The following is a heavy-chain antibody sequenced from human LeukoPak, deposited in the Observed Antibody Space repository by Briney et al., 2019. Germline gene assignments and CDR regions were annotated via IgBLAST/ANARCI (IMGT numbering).Heavy chain of an antibody. D-gene: IGHD3-22*01. J-gene: IGHJ4*02. CDR3: ARGARYYYDSRNDY. CDR1: GYSFINYG. CDR2: MNVDNGDT. V-gene: IGHV1-18*01. Sequence: ASVKVSCKASGYSFINYGLSWVRQAPGQGLEWMGWMNVDNGDTNYAQKLQGRVTMTTDTSTSTAYMELRSLRSDDTAVYYCARGARYYYDSRNDYWGQGTLVTVSS.